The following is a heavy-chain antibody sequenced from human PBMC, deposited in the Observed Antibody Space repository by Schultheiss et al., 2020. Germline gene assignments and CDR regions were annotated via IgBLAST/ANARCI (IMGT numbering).Heavy chain of an antibody. D-gene: IGHD1-1*01. J-gene: IGHJ6*03. Sequence: ASVKVSCKASGYTFTSYGISWVRQAPGQGLEWMGWISAYNGNTNYAQKLQGRVTMTTDTSTSTAYMELRSLRSDDTAVYYCARDLNTRGVPYNLDYYYYMDVWGKGTTVTVSS. CDR3: ARDLNTRGVPYNLDYYYYMDV. V-gene: IGHV1-18*04. CDR2: ISAYNGNT. CDR1: GYTFTSYG.